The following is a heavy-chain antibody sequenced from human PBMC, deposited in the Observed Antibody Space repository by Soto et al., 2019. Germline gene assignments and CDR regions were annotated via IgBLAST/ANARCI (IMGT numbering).Heavy chain of an antibody. Sequence: GGSLRLSCAASGFTFSSYAMRWVRQAPGKGLEWVAVISYDGSNKYYADSVKGRFTISRDNSKNTLYLQMNSLRAEDTAVYYCARVPLSGYYVDYWGQGTLVTVSS. J-gene: IGHJ4*02. CDR3: ARVPLSGYYVDY. D-gene: IGHD3-22*01. CDR2: ISYDGSNK. V-gene: IGHV3-30-3*01. CDR1: GFTFSSYA.